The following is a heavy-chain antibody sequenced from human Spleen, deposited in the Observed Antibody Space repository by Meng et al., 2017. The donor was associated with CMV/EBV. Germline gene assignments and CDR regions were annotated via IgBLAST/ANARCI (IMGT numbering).Heavy chain of an antibody. J-gene: IGHJ4*02. V-gene: IGHV1-8*02. CDR1: GYTFTAYY. Sequence: ASVKVYCETSGYTFTAYYLHWVRQATGQGLEWMGWMNPKSGNTGYAQKFQGRVSMTRNTSINTAYMELSSLRPDDTAMYYCVDPYRWGQGTLVTVSS. CDR3: VDPYR. CDR2: MNPKSGNT. D-gene: IGHD3-16*02.